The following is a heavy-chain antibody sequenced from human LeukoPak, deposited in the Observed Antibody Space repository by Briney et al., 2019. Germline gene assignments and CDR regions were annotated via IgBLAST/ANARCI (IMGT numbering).Heavy chain of an antibody. CDR2: ISAYNGNT. Sequence: ASVKVSCKASGYTFTSYGISWVRQAPGQGLEWMGWISAYNGNTNYAQKLQGRVTMTTDTSTSTAYMELRSLRSDDTAVYYCARDMPYCSSTSCPDGVDYWGQGTLVTVSS. CDR3: ARDMPYCSSTSCPDGVDY. CDR1: GYTFTSYG. D-gene: IGHD2-2*01. J-gene: IGHJ4*02. V-gene: IGHV1-18*01.